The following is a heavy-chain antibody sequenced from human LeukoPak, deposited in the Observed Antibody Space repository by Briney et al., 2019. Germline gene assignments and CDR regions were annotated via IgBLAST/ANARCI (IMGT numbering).Heavy chain of an antibody. CDR2: IKQDGSEK. CDR1: GFTFSSYW. V-gene: IGHV3-7*01. D-gene: IGHD3-10*01. Sequence: GGSLRLSCAASGFTFSSYWMSWVRQAPGKGLEWVANIKQDGSEKYYVDSVKGRFTISRDNAKNSLYLQMNSLRAEDTAVYYCARGTTRSTYYYGSGPGAFDIWGQGTMVTVSS. J-gene: IGHJ3*02. CDR3: ARGTTRSTYYYGSGPGAFDI.